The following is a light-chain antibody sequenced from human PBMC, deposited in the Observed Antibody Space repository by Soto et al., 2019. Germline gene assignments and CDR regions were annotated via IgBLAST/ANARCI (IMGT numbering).Light chain of an antibody. CDR1: QGISSY. V-gene: IGKV1-8*01. Sequence: AILLTQSPSSLSASKEDIVTITCRASQGISSYLAWYQQKPGKAPKLLIYAASTLQSGVPSRFSGSGSGTDFTLTISCLQSEDVATYYCQKYNSAPRTFGQVTKVDI. J-gene: IGKJ1*01. CDR3: QKYNSAPRT. CDR2: AAS.